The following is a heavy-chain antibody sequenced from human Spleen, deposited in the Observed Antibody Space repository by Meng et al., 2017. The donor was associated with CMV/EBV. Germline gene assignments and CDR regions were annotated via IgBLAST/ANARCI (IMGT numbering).Heavy chain of an antibody. V-gene: IGHV1-46*01. CDR3: ARSRITGEGYLDY. CDR1: EYTFANYY. Sequence: ASVKVSCKASEYTFANYYIHWVRQAPGQGLEWMAIINPSGGGTRSAQNFQGRFTMTRDTSTSTVYMELSSLRSEDTAVYYCARSRITGEGYLDYWGQGTLVTVSS. D-gene: IGHD7-27*01. CDR2: INPSGGGT. J-gene: IGHJ4*02.